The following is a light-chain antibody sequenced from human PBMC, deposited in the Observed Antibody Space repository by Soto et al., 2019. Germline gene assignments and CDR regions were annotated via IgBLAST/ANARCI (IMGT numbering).Light chain of an antibody. Sequence: EIVMTQSPEFLSVSLGETATINCKSTQTVLHDTDSRNYLSRFQQKPGQPPKLLISWASTRESGVPARFSGSGSETDFTLTISDLQAEDVAVYYCQQYYGTPPTFGQGSKLDIK. CDR2: WAS. V-gene: IGKV4-1*01. CDR3: QQYYGTPPT. CDR1: QTVLHDTDSRNY. J-gene: IGKJ2*01.